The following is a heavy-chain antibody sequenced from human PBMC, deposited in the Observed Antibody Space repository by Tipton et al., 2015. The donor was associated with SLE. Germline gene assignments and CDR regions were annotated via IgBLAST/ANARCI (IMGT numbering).Heavy chain of an antibody. CDR3: ARDHGEYSRRGVFAY. J-gene: IGHJ4*02. CDR2: IYYSGST. D-gene: IGHD6-6*01. CDR1: GYSISSGYY. Sequence: GLVKPSETLSLTCAVSGYSISSGYYWSWIRQPPGKGLEWIGYIYYSGSTYYNPSLKSRVTISVDRSKNQFSLKLSSVTAADTAVYYCARDHGEYSRRGVFAYWGQGTLVTVSS. V-gene: IGHV4-38-2*02.